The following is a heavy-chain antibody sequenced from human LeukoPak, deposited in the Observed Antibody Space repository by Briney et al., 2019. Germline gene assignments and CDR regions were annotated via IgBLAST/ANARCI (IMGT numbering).Heavy chain of an antibody. CDR2: INPNSGGT. Sequence: ASVKVSCKASGYTFTGYYMHWVRQAPGQGLEWMGWINPNSGGTNYAQKFQGRVTMTSDTSISTAYMELSRLRSDDTAVYYCARGPEGYYYYYYMDVWGKGTTVTVSS. J-gene: IGHJ6*03. V-gene: IGHV1-2*02. CDR1: GYTFTGYY. CDR3: ARGPEGYYYYYYMDV.